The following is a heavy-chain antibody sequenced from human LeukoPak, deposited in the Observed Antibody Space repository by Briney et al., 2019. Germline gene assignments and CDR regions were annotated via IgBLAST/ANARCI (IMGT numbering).Heavy chain of an antibody. CDR1: GFTFSNYA. CDR3: AKDSHWILFDD. CDR2: ISGSAVST. V-gene: IGHV3-23*01. Sequence: GGSLRLSCAASGFTFSNYAMSWVRQAPGKGLEWVSTISGSAVSTYYTDSVKGRFTNSRDNSKNTLYVQMNSLRDEDTAVYYCAKDSHWILFDDWGQGTLVTVSS. J-gene: IGHJ4*02. D-gene: IGHD2-2*03.